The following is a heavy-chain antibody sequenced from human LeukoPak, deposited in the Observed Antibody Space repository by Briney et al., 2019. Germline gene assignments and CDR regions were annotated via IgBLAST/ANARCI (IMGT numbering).Heavy chain of an antibody. CDR3: ARYDWDV. Sequence: GGSLRPSCAASGFNFSGYEMNWVRQAAGKGLEWVSYISSRGDSRHYADSVRGRFVISRDNAKNSLYLQMYSLRVEDTAVYYCARYDWDVWGQGTTVTVSS. CDR1: GFNFSGYE. J-gene: IGHJ6*02. V-gene: IGHV3-48*03. D-gene: IGHD5-12*01. CDR2: ISSRGDSR.